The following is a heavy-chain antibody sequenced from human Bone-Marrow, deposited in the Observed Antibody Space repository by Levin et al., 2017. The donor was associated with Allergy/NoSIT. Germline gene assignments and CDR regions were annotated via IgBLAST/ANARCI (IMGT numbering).Heavy chain of an antibody. CDR1: GFTFRTHD. J-gene: IGHJ3*02. Sequence: SCAASGFTFRTHDMHWVRQGTGKGLEWVSTIGTDGDTYYPDSVWGRFTISRENAKNSLYLQMNGLSAGDTAVDYCARYNYEDNALDIWGQGTMVTVSS. D-gene: IGHD5-18*01. V-gene: IGHV3-13*01. CDR2: IGTDGDT. CDR3: ARYNYEDNALDI.